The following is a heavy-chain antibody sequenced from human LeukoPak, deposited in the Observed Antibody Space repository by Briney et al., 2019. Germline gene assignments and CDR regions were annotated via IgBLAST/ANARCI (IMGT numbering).Heavy chain of an antibody. Sequence: SETLSLTCTVSGGSITSYYWSWIRQPPGKGLEWIGYIYYNGNTNYNPSLKSRVTISVDTSKNQFSLKLSSVTAADTAVYYCARVRVTYDYVWGSYRYIRGYFDYWGQGTLVTVSS. V-gene: IGHV4-59*12. D-gene: IGHD3-16*02. CDR1: GGSITSYY. CDR2: IYYNGNT. CDR3: ARVRVTYDYVWGSYRYIRGYFDY. J-gene: IGHJ4*02.